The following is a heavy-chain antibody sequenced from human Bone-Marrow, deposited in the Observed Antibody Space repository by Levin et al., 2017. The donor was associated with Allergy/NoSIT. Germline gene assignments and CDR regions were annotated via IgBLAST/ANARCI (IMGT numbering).Heavy chain of an antibody. CDR3: ASLMRGSSWDY. D-gene: IGHD6-13*01. CDR2: IAHDGSEK. Sequence: GGSLRLSCAASGFTFSNYWMSWVRPAPGKGLQWVANIAHDGSEKYYVDSVKGRFTISRDNTKNSLYLQMDSLRVEDTAVFYCASLMRGSSWDYWGQGTLVTVSS. V-gene: IGHV3-7*01. J-gene: IGHJ4*02. CDR1: GFTFSNYW.